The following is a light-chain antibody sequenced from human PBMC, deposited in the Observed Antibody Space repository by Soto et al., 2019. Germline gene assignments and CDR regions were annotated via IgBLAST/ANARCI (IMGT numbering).Light chain of an antibody. CDR1: SSGVGGYNY. J-gene: IGLJ1*01. CDR3: CSYAASYPLV. CDR2: GVS. Sequence: QSVLTQPRTVSGSNGLSVNISCTGNSSGVGGYNYVSWYQQHPGKAPKLVIYGVSKRPSGVPERFSGSKSGNTASLTISELPAEDEADYAGCSYAASYPLVSGTESRVTVL. V-gene: IGLV2-11*02.